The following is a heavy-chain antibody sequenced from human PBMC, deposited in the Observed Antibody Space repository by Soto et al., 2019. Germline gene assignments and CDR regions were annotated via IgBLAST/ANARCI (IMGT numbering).Heavy chain of an antibody. V-gene: IGHV1-2*02. D-gene: IGHD3-16*01. J-gene: IGHJ4*02. CDR3: ARDQRSYGEVPFDY. Sequence: ASAKVSCKASGFTFTGSYIHWVRQAPGQGLEWMGWIKSDGGDPKYAQKFQDRVTMTRDTSMNTVYMELSSLRSDDTAVYYCARDQRSYGEVPFDYWGQVTLV. CDR1: GFTFTGSY. CDR2: IKSDGGDP.